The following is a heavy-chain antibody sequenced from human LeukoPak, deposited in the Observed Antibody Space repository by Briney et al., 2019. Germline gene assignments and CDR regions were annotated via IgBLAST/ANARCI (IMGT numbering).Heavy chain of an antibody. Sequence: SETLSLTCTVSGGSISSYYWSWIRQPAGKGLEWIGRIYTSGSTNYNPSLKSRVTMSVDTSKNQFSLKLSSVTAADTAVYYCATSYGGTMVRGVIGWYFDYWGQGTLVTVSS. CDR1: GGSISSYY. CDR3: ATSYGGTMVRGVIGWYFDY. CDR2: IYTSGST. V-gene: IGHV4-4*07. D-gene: IGHD3-10*01. J-gene: IGHJ4*02.